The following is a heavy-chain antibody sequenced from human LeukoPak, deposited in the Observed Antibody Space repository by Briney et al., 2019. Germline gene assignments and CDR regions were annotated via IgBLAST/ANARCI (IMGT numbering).Heavy chain of an antibody. V-gene: IGHV3-33*06. CDR3: AKWYGDYGFWFDP. CDR2: IWYDGSNK. Sequence: PGESLRLSCAASGFTFSSYGMHWVRQAPGKGLEWVAVIWYDGSNKYYADSVKGRFTISRDNSKNTLYLQMNSLRAEDTAVYYCAKWYGDYGFWFDPWGQGTLVTVSS. D-gene: IGHD4-17*01. CDR1: GFTFSSYG. J-gene: IGHJ5*02.